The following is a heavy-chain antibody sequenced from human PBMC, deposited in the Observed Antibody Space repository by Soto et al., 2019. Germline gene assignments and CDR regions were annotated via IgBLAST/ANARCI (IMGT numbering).Heavy chain of an antibody. D-gene: IGHD2-8*01. J-gene: IGHJ4*02. Sequence: EVQLLESGGGLVRRGGSLTLSCAASGFTFSDYTMSWVRQAPGKALESISTFLADYKPYYTDSVRGRFTISRDNCKNTLYLEMNSLRAEDTAVYYCARRTNGYFAYWGQGALVTVSS. CDR3: ARRTNGYFAY. CDR2: FLADYKP. CDR1: GFTFSDYT. V-gene: IGHV3-23*05.